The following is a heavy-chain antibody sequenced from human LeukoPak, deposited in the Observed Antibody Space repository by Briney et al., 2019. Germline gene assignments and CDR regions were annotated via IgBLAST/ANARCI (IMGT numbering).Heavy chain of an antibody. CDR1: GFTFSSYW. D-gene: IGHD3-16*01. CDR2: INHNGNVN. V-gene: IGHV3-7*03. Sequence: GGSLRLSCAASGFTFSSYWMNWARQAPGKGLEWVASINHNGNVNYYVDSVKGRFTVSRDNAKNSLYLQMSNLRAEDTAVYFCARGGGLDVWGQGTTVTVSS. J-gene: IGHJ6*02. CDR3: ARGGGLDV.